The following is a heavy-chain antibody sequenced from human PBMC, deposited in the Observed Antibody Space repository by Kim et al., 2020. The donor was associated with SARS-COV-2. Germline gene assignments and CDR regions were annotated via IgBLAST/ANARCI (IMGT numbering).Heavy chain of an antibody. CDR2: ILYSGST. V-gene: IGHV4-31*03. J-gene: IGHJ4*02. Sequence: SQTLSLTCNVSGGSISSNGFYWTWIRQHPGKGLEWIGYILYSGSTYYNPSLKSRASISVDTSKHHFSLKLNSVTAADTAVYYCASLLLTSNPAFDYWGQGTLVTISS. CDR3: ASLLLTSNPAFDY. D-gene: IGHD3-9*01. CDR1: GGSISSNGFY.